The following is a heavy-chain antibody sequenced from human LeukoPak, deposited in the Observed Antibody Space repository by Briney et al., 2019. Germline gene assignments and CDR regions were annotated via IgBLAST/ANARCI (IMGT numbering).Heavy chain of an antibody. Sequence: SETLSLTCTVSGGSITTSLSSYFGTWIRQPAGKGLEWIGRVYHSGNSNYNPSLNSRVTMSVDTSKNQFSLKLSSVTAADTAVYYCATDNGAFGLWGRGTLVTVSS. CDR3: ATDNGAFGL. CDR1: GGSITTSLSSYF. D-gene: IGHD2-8*01. V-gene: IGHV4-4*07. CDR2: VYHSGNS. J-gene: IGHJ2*01.